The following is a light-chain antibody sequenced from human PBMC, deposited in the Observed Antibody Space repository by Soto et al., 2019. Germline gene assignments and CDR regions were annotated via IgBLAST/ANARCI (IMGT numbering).Light chain of an antibody. Sequence: DIQMTQSPSSLSASIGDRVTITCQASQDISNYLSWYQQEPGKAPKLLIYHASTLEEGVPSRFSGSGSGTDFTCTISSLLPEDVATCYCQYYDNLPRWVTFGPGTRVDI. CDR2: HAS. J-gene: IGKJ3*01. CDR1: QDISNY. CDR3: QYYDNLPRWVT. V-gene: IGKV1-33*01.